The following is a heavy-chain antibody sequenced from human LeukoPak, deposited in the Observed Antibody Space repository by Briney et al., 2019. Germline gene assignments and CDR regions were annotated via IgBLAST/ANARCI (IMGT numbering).Heavy chain of an antibody. CDR2: IRSKRNNYAT. Sequence: GGSLKLSCAASGFTFSGSVMHWVRQAAGKGLEWVGRIRSKRNNYATAYAASEKGRFTISRDDSKNTVYLHMDSLKTEDTALYYCSRLEDSSPIEVALDIWGQGTVVTVSS. D-gene: IGHD6-13*01. CDR1: GFTFSGSV. J-gene: IGHJ3*02. V-gene: IGHV3-73*01. CDR3: SRLEDSSPIEVALDI.